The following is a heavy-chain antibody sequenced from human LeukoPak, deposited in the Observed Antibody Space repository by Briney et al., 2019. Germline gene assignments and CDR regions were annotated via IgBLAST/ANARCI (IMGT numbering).Heavy chain of an antibody. Sequence: GRSLRLSCAASGFTFSSYGMHWVRQAPGKGLEWVAVISYDGSNKYNADSVKGRFTISRDNSKNTLYLQMNSLRAEDTAVYYCAKPRYYDSSGYPRFGRGPIDYWGQGTLVTVSS. V-gene: IGHV3-30*18. CDR2: ISYDGSNK. CDR1: GFTFSSYG. J-gene: IGHJ4*02. CDR3: AKPRYYDSSGYPRFGRGPIDY. D-gene: IGHD3-22*01.